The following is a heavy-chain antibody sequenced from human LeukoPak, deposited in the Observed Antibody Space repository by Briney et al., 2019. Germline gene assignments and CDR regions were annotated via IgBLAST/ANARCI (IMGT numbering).Heavy chain of an antibody. D-gene: IGHD1-26*01. CDR3: ASLALMGATPIVDY. Sequence: GASVKVSCKASGYTFTSYYMHWVRQAPGQGLEWMGIINPSGGSTSYAQKFQGRVTMTRDMSTSTVYMALSSLRSDDTAVYYCASLALMGATPIVDYWGQGTLVTVSS. CDR1: GYTFTSYY. J-gene: IGHJ4*02. V-gene: IGHV1-46*01. CDR2: INPSGGST.